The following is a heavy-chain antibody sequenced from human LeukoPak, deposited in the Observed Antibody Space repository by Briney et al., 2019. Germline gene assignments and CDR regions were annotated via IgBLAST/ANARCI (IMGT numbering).Heavy chain of an antibody. CDR2: IRYDGSNK. CDR1: GSTFSSYA. Sequence: GGSLRLSCAASGSTFSSYAMSWVRQAPGKGLQWVAFIRYDGSNKYYADSVKGRFTISRDNSKNTLYLQMNSLRAEDTAVYYCAKEKANYDFWSGYHPWGQGTLVTVSS. V-gene: IGHV3-30*02. J-gene: IGHJ5*02. D-gene: IGHD3-3*01. CDR3: AKEKANYDFWSGYHP.